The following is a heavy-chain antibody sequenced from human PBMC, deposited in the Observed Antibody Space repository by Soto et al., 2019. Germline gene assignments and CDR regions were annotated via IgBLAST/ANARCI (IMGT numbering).Heavy chain of an antibody. CDR2: ISYDGSNK. Sequence: QVQLVESGGGVVQPGRSLRLSCAASGFTFSSYGMHWVRQAPGKGLEWVAVISYDGSNKYYADSVKGRITISRDNSKNTLYLQMNSLRAEDTAVYYCANVFQGEIAVHAYWGQGTLVTVSS. J-gene: IGHJ4*02. CDR3: ANVFQGEIAVHAY. V-gene: IGHV3-30*18. D-gene: IGHD6-19*01. CDR1: GFTFSSYG.